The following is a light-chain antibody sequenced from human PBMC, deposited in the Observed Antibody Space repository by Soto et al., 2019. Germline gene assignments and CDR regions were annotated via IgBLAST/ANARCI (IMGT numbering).Light chain of an antibody. CDR1: QTIDNT. Sequence: EIVMTQSPATLSLSPGERATLSCRASQTIDNTLAWYQRKPGQAPRLLIYDPSTRATGVPARFSGSGSGTDFTLTISSLQSEDFAVYYCQHYNYWPYTFGQGTKVEIK. CDR2: DPS. CDR3: QHYNYWPYT. V-gene: IGKV3-15*01. J-gene: IGKJ2*01.